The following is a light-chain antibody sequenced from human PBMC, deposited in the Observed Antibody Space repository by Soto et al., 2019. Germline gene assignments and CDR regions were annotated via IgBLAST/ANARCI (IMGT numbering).Light chain of an antibody. V-gene: IGKV3-20*01. CDR2: EAS. CDR3: QQYGSSPPYT. CDR1: QSVSNSY. J-gene: IGKJ2*01. Sequence: EIVLTQSPGTLSLSPGERATLSCRASQSVSNSYLAWYQQKPGQAPRLLIYEASSRATGIPDRFSGSGSGPHFTLIISRLEPEDFAVYYCQQYGSSPPYTFGQGTKLEIK.